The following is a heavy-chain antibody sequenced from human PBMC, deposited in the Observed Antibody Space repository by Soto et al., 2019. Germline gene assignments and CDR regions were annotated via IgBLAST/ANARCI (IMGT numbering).Heavy chain of an antibody. CDR3: ARVTASGEYASADFQD. D-gene: IGHD4-17*01. CDR2: ISSSGNRI. Sequence: EVQLVESGGGLVQPGGSLRLSCAASGFTFSSYSMNWVRQPPGKGLEWVSYISSSGNRIQYADSAEGRFTISRDNAKRSLYLQMNSLRDEDTAMYYCARVTASGEYASADFQDRGQGTLVAVSS. CDR1: GFTFSSYS. V-gene: IGHV3-48*02. J-gene: IGHJ1*01.